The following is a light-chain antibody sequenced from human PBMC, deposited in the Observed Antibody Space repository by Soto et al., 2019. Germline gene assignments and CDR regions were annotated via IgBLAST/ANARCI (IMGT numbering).Light chain of an antibody. CDR1: SSNIGAGYD. CDR2: GTS. V-gene: IGLV1-40*01. Sequence: QSVLTQPPSVSGAPGQRVTISCTGSSSNIGAGYDVHWYQPLPGTAPKLLIYGTSNRPSGVPDRFSGSKSGTSASLAITGLQASDEADYYCQSYDSSLSGYVFGTGTKVTVL. CDR3: QSYDSSLSGYV. J-gene: IGLJ1*01.